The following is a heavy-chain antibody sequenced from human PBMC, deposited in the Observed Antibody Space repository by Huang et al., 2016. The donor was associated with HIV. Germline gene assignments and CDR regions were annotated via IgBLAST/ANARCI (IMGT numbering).Heavy chain of an antibody. Sequence: QVQLVQSGAEVKRPGASLKVSCKTSGFTFTNYGFSWVRQAPGQGLGGLGWCIAKTGDINYEVKFEGMVSMTTDTTSGTAYMELRRLTSDDTATYYCVRESLYFGDFLFDHWGQGTPVTVSA. D-gene: IGHD3-10*01. CDR3: VRESLYFGDFLFDH. J-gene: IGHJ4*02. CDR1: GFTFTNYG. CDR2: CIAKTGDI. V-gene: IGHV1-18*04.